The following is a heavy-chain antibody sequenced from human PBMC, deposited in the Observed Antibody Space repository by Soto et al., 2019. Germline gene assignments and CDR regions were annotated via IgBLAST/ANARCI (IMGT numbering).Heavy chain of an antibody. Sequence: GGSLRLSCAASGFTFYNFAMSWVRQAPGKGLEWVSGISDSGHSTYYADSVKGRFTISRDNAKNSVSLQMNSLRAEDTAVYYCAREYTAWPLAYGLDVWGQGTTVTVSS. CDR2: ISDSGHST. D-gene: IGHD2-2*02. J-gene: IGHJ6*02. V-gene: IGHV3-23*01. CDR1: GFTFYNFA. CDR3: AREYTAWPLAYGLDV.